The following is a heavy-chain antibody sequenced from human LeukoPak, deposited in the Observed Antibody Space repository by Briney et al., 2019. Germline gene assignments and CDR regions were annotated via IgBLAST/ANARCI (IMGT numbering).Heavy chain of an antibody. V-gene: IGHV3-30*18. Sequence: GGSLRLSCGASGFTFRTFGMHWVRQAPGKGLEWVATISYDGSSEYYADSTKGRFTISRDNSKTTLYLQMNSLRVADTAVYYCAKDNTYDWDYNDHWGRGILVTVSS. CDR3: AKDNTYDWDYNDH. CDR2: ISYDGSSE. CDR1: GFTFRTFG. J-gene: IGHJ4*02. D-gene: IGHD3-16*01.